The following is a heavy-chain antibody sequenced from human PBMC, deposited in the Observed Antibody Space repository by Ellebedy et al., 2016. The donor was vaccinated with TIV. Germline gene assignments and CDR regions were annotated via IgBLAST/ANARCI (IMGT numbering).Heavy chain of an antibody. J-gene: IGHJ4*02. V-gene: IGHV3-7*01. CDR1: GFTFSNSW. CDR2: IKHDGGEK. Sequence: PGGSLRLSCVVSGFTFSNSWMTWVRQAPGKGLQWVATIKHDGGEKYYVDSVKGRFTISRDNAKNSLYLQMNSLRDEDTAVYYWARDANGDGYDYWGQGTLVTVSS. CDR3: ARDANGDGYDY. D-gene: IGHD5-18*01.